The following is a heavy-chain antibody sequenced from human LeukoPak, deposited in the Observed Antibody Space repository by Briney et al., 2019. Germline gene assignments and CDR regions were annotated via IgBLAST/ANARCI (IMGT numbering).Heavy chain of an antibody. J-gene: IGHJ4*02. CDR3: ARGNCSSTSCYAGSEN. D-gene: IGHD2-2*01. V-gene: IGHV1-69*05. CDR2: IIPIFGTA. CDR1: GGTFSSYA. Sequence: SVKVSCKASGGTFSSYAISWVRQAPGQGLEWMGGIIPIFGTANYAQKFQGRVTITTDESTSTAYMELSSLRSEDTAVYYCARGNCSSTSCYAGSENWGQGTLVTVSS.